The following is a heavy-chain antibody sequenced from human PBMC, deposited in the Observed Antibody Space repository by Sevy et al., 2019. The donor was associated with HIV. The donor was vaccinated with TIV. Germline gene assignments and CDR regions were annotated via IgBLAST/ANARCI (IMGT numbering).Heavy chain of an antibody. J-gene: IGHJ6*02. D-gene: IGHD6-13*01. CDR1: GGSINSYY. Sequence: SETLSLTCTVSGGSINSYYWTWIRQPPGKELEWIGYIYYSGSTKYNPSLKSRVTISVDTSKNQFSLKLTSVTAADTAVYYCARAVGSSSWPRDYYYGMDVWGQGTTVTVSS. CDR2: IYYSGST. CDR3: ARAVGSSSWPRDYYYGMDV. V-gene: IGHV4-59*01.